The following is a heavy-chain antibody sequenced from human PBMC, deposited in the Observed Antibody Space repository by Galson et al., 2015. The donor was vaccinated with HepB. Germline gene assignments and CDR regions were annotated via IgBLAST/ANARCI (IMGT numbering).Heavy chain of an antibody. Sequence: SVKVSCKASGGTFSNYAISWVRQAPGQGLEWMRGIITVFGTPKYAQKFQGRVTITADASTNTAYMDLSSLRSEDTAVYYCARERRTGFTYYGMDVWGQGTTVTVSS. D-gene: IGHD3-10*01. J-gene: IGHJ6*02. CDR1: GGTFSNYA. CDR3: ARERRTGFTYYGMDV. CDR2: IITVFGTP. V-gene: IGHV1-69*13.